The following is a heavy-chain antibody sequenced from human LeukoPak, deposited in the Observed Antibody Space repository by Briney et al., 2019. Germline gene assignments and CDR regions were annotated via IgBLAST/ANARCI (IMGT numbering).Heavy chain of an antibody. CDR3: AKGATYYYDSSGRNHDAFDI. J-gene: IGHJ3*02. D-gene: IGHD3-22*01. Sequence: GGSLRLSCAASGFTFSSYAMSWVRQAPGKGLEWVSAISGSGGSTYYADSVKGQFTISRDNSKNTLYLQMNSLRAEDTAVYYCAKGATYYYDSSGRNHDAFDIWGQGTMVTVSS. V-gene: IGHV3-23*01. CDR1: GFTFSSYA. CDR2: ISGSGGST.